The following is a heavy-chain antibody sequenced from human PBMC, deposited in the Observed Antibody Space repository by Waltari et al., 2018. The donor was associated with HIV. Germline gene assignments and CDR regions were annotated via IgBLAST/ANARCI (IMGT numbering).Heavy chain of an antibody. J-gene: IGHJ5*02. D-gene: IGHD3-22*01. CDR1: DVTISTRH. CDR2: IYPDDTT. V-gene: IGHV3-66*01. CDR3: AAGVRYYGP. Sequence: EVRLAESGGRLVQPGGSLGLTCVASDVTISTRHVTWVRQAPGGPLEWVAVIYPDDTTHYAESVRGRFSVSRVKSRSSVLLLMNGLSVDDTAVYYCAAGVRYYGPWGQGTRVAVSS.